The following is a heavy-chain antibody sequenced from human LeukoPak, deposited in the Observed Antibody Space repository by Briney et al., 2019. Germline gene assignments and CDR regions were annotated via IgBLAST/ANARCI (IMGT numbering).Heavy chain of an antibody. V-gene: IGHV3-30*02. D-gene: IGHD3-3*01. Sequence: PGGSLRLSCAASGFTFSSYGMHWVRQAPGKGLGWVAFIRYDGSNKYYADSVNGRFTISRDNSKNTLYLQMTSLRAEDTAVYYCAKGYFGVVADWGQGTLVTVSS. J-gene: IGHJ4*02. CDR1: GFTFSSYG. CDR3: AKGYFGVVAD. CDR2: IRYDGSNK.